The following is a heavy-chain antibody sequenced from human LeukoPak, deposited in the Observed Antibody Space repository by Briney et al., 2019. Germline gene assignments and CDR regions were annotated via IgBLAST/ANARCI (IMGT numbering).Heavy chain of an antibody. J-gene: IGHJ4*02. D-gene: IGHD4-23*01. CDR3: ARSGWTVVTPENY. CDR2: IYHSGST. CDR1: GYSISSGYY. Sequence: SETLSLTCTVSGYSISSGYYWGWIRQPPGKGLEWIGSIYHSGSTYYNPSLKSRVTISVDTSKNQFSLKLSSVTAADTAVYYCARSGWTVVTPENYWGQGTLVTVSS. V-gene: IGHV4-38-2*02.